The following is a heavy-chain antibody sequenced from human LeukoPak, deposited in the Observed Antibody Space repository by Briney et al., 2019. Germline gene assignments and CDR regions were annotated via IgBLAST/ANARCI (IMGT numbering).Heavy chain of an antibody. J-gene: IGHJ4*02. CDR2: INSSGGST. CDR1: GYTFTSYY. V-gene: IGHV1-46*01. Sequence: ASVKVSCKASGYTFTSYYMHWVRQAPGQGLEWMGIINSSGGSTSYAQKFQGRVTMTRDTSTSTVYMELSSLRSEDTAVYYCASGNSRGYSGYDLDYFDYWGQGTLVTDSS. CDR3: ASGNSRGYSGYDLDYFDY. D-gene: IGHD5-12*01.